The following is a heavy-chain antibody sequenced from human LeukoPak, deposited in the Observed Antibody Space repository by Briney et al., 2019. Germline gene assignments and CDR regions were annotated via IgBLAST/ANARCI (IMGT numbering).Heavy chain of an antibody. J-gene: IGHJ5*02. CDR1: GGSISSSTHY. V-gene: IGHV4-39*01. D-gene: IGHD1-26*01. CDR2: IYYRGST. CDR3: ARHHRGAPSPRFDP. Sequence: PSETLSLTCTVSGGSISSSTHYWGWIRQPPGKGLEWIGNIYYRGSTYYNPSLKSRVTISVDTSKNQFSLKLSSVTAADTAVYYCARHHRGAPSPRFDPWGQGTLVTVSS.